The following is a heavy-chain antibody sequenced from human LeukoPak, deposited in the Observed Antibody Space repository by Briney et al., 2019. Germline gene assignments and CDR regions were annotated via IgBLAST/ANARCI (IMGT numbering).Heavy chain of an antibody. D-gene: IGHD3-3*01. CDR2: IYYSGST. J-gene: IGHJ6*03. CDR3: ARCRYDFPTYYYYYYMDV. V-gene: IGHV4-59*01. CDR1: GGSISSYY. Sequence: SETLSLTCTVSGGSISSYYWSWIRQPPGKGLEWIGYIYYSGSTNYNPSLKSRVTISVDTSKNQFSLKLSSVTAADTAVYYCARCRYDFPTYYYYYYMDVWGKGTTVTVSS.